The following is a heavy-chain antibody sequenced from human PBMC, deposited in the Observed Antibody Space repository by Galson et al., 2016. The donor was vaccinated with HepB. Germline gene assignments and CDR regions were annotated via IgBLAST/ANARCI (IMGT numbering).Heavy chain of an antibody. CDR1: GGSISSGGYY. J-gene: IGHJ4*02. CDR3: ARFSDYGDYGFDY. Sequence: TLSLTCTVSGGSISSGGYYWSWIRQHPGKGLEWIGYTYYSGSTYYNPSLKSRVTISVDTSKNQFSLKLSSVTAADTAVYYCARFSDYGDYGFDYWGQGTLVTVSS. V-gene: IGHV4-31*03. CDR2: TYYSGST. D-gene: IGHD4-17*01.